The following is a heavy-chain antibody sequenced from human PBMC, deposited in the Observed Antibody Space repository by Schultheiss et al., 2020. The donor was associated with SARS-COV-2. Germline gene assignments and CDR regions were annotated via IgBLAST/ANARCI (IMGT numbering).Heavy chain of an antibody. Sequence: GESLKISCAASGFTFSNAWMNWVRQAPGKGLEWVAVISYDGSNKYYADSVKGRFTISRDNSKNTLYLQMNSLRAEDTAVYYCAKDLHSFWSGFLVDYWGQGTLVTVSS. J-gene: IGHJ4*02. CDR2: ISYDGSNK. D-gene: IGHD3-3*01. CDR3: AKDLHSFWSGFLVDY. CDR1: GFTFSNAW. V-gene: IGHV3-30*18.